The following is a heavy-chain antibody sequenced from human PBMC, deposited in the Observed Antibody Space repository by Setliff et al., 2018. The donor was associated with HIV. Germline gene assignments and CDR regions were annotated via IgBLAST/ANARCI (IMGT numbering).Heavy chain of an antibody. CDR2: INHSGST. Sequence: SETLSLTCAVYGGSFSGYYWSWIRQPPGKGLEWIGEINHSGSTNYNPSLKSRVTMSADTSKNNFSLRLTSVTAADTAVYYCAREGQNMDDSFDLWGQGTMVTVS. CDR1: GGSFSGYY. CDR3: AREGQNMDDSFDL. J-gene: IGHJ3*01. D-gene: IGHD3-10*01. V-gene: IGHV4-34*01.